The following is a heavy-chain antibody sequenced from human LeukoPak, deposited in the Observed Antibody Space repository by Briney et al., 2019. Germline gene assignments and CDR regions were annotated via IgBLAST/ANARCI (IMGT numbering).Heavy chain of an antibody. CDR1: GYSFNNYW. CDR2: IYPGDSDT. V-gene: IGHV5-51*01. D-gene: IGHD6-6*01. Sequence: GESLKISCKGSGYSFNNYWIGWVRQMPGKGLEWMGIIYPGDSDTTYSPSFQGQVTISADKSISTAYLQWSSLKASDTAMYYCARLPYPYASSQHFDYWGQGTLVTVSS. J-gene: IGHJ4*02. CDR3: ARLPYPYASSQHFDY.